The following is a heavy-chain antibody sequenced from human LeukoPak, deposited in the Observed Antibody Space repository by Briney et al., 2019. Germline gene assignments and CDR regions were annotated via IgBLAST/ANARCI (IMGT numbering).Heavy chain of an antibody. Sequence: GGSLRLSCAASGFTFSSYGMHWVRQAPGKGLEWVAVIWYDGSNKYYADSVKGRFTISRDNSKNTLYLQMNSLRAEDTAVYYCAKDSGCNQYRYFDYWGQGTLVTVSS. CDR3: AKDSGCNQYRYFDY. CDR1: GFTFSSYG. D-gene: IGHD6-19*01. CDR2: IWYDGSNK. J-gene: IGHJ4*02. V-gene: IGHV3-33*06.